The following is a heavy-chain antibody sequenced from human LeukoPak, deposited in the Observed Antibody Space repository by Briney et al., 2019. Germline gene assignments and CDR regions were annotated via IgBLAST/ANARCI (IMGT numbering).Heavy chain of an antibody. CDR2: IYYSGST. J-gene: IGHJ4*02. D-gene: IGHD6-13*01. Sequence: SETLSLTCTVSGGSISSSSYYWGWIRQPPGKGLEWVGSIYYSGSTYYNPSLKSRVTISVDTSKNQFSLKLSSVTAADTAVYYCARLVPPRSIAADYWGQGTLVTVSS. CDR3: ARLVPPRSIAADY. CDR1: GGSISSSSYY. V-gene: IGHV4-39*07.